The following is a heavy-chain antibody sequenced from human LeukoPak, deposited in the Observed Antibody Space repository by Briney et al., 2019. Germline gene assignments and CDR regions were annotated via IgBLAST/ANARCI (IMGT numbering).Heavy chain of an antibody. J-gene: IGHJ4*02. CDR3: ARLYGDFDY. D-gene: IGHD4-17*01. CDR1: VYTFTGYY. CDR2: INPNSGGT. V-gene: IGHV1-2*02. Sequence: ASVKVSCKASVYTFTGYYMHCVRQDPGQGLEWMGWINPNSGGTNYAQKFQGRVTMTRDTSISTAYMELSRLRSEDTAVYYCARLYGDFDYWGQGTLVTVSS.